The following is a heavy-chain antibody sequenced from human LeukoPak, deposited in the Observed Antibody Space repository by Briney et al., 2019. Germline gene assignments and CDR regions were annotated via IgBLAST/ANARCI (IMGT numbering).Heavy chain of an antibody. Sequence: PGGSLRLSCAASGFTFNIYAMSWVRLAPGKGLQWVASMCGSAGRPFYTASVKGRFTISRDNSNNTLYLEMNSLRAEDTAIYYCARDSPNYHESNGHYYERDGDHWGQGTLVTVSS. J-gene: IGHJ5*02. CDR1: GFTFNIYA. CDR2: MCGSAGRP. V-gene: IGHV3-23*01. CDR3: ARDSPNYHESNGHYYERDGDH. D-gene: IGHD3-22*01.